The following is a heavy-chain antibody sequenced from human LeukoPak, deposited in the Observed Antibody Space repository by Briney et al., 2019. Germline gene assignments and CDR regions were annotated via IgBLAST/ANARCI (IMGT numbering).Heavy chain of an antibody. CDR2: IYTSGST. CDR3: ARGHSGSYYYYFDY. D-gene: IGHD1-26*01. CDR1: GGSISSGSYY. J-gene: IGHJ4*02. V-gene: IGHV4-61*02. Sequence: SQTLSLTCTVSGGSISSGSYYWSWIRQPAGKGLEWIGRIYTSGSTNYNPSLKSRVTISVDTSKNQFSLKLSSVTAADTAVYYCARGHSGSYYYYFDYRGQGTLVTVSS.